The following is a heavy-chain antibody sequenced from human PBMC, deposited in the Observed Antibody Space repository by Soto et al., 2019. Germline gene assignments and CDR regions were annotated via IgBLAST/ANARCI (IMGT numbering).Heavy chain of an antibody. CDR2: IYHSGST. D-gene: IGHD2-21*02. V-gene: IGHV4-30-2*01. CDR3: ARFLIFGSYYDY. J-gene: IGHJ4*02. CDR1: GGSISSGGYS. Sequence: QLQLQESGPGLVKPSQTLSLTCAVSGGSISSGGYSWSWIRQPPGKGLEWIGYIYHSGSTYYNPSLKSRVTISVDRSKNQFSLKLSSVTAADTAVYYCARFLIFGSYYDYWGQGTLVTVSS.